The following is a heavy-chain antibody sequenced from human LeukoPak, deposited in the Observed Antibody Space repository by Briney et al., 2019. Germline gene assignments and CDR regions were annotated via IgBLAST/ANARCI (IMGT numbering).Heavy chain of an antibody. J-gene: IGHJ4*02. D-gene: IGHD3-22*01. CDR2: INHSGST. Sequence: SETLSLTCAVYGGSFSGYYWSWIRQPPGKGLEWIGEINHSGSTNYNPSLKSRVTISVDTSKNQFSLKLSSVTAADTAVYYCARGLRRYYDSSGYYFDYWGQGTLVTVSS. V-gene: IGHV4-34*01. CDR1: GGSFSGYY. CDR3: ARGLRRYYDSSGYYFDY.